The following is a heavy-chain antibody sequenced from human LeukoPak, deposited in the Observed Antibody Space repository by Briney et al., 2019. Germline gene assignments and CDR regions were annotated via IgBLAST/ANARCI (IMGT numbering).Heavy chain of an antibody. CDR3: TTFDYAAFLI. J-gene: IGHJ3*02. CDR1: GFTSSNAW. CDR2: IKSKTDGGTR. V-gene: IGHV3-15*01. D-gene: IGHD4/OR15-4a*01. Sequence: TSGGSLRLSCAVSGFTSSNAWMSWVRQAPGKGLEWVGRIKSKTDGGTRDYAAPVKGRFTISRDDSKNTLYLQMNSLKTEDTAVYYRTTFDYAAFLIWGQGTMVTVSS.